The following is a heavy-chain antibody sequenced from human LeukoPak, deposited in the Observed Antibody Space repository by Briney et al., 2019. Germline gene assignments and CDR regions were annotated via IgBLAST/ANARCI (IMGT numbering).Heavy chain of an antibody. CDR1: GFIFSDYA. D-gene: IGHD3-10*01. V-gene: IGHV3-23*01. Sequence: GGSLRLPCAASGFIFSDYAMSWVRQAPGKGLEWVSAISGGGETSYYTGSVKGRFTISRDNSKNMLYLQMNSLRVEDTAIYYCAKDGEPVTMVRATYYFHYWGQGTLVTVSS. J-gene: IGHJ4*02. CDR3: AKDGEPVTMVRATYYFHY. CDR2: ISGGGETS.